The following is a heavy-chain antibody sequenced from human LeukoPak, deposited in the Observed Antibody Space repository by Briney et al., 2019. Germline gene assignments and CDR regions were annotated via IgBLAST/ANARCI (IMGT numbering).Heavy chain of an antibody. CDR1: GFTVSSNY. CDR2: LYSGGST. CDR3: SRIATTDPYYFDY. Sequence: GGSRRLSCAASGFTVSSNYMSWVRQAPGKGLEWVSVLYSGGSTYYADSVKGRFTISRDNSKNTLYLQMNSLRAEDTAVYYCSRIATTDPYYFDYWGQGTLVTVSS. D-gene: IGHD4-17*01. V-gene: IGHV3-53*01. J-gene: IGHJ4*02.